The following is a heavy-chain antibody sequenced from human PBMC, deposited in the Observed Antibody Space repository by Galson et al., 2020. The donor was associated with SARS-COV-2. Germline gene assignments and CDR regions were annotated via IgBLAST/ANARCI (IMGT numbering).Heavy chain of an antibody. CDR1: GFPFTSSA. J-gene: IGHJ5*02. D-gene: IGHD2-2*02. V-gene: IGHV1-58*02. CDR3: AADFDCSSTSCDNSAWFDP. Sequence: SVKVSCKASGFPFTSSAMQWVRQARGQRLEWIGWIVVGSGNTNYAQKFQERVTITRDMSTSTAYMELSSLRSEDTAVYYCAADFDCSSTSCDNSAWFDPWGQGTLVTVAS. CDR2: IVVGSGNT.